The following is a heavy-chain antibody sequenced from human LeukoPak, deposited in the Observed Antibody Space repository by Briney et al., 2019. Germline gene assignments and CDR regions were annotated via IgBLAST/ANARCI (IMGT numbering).Heavy chain of an antibody. CDR2: IYHSGST. CDR1: GGSISSSNW. Sequence: PSETLSLTCAVSGGSISSSNWWSWVRPPPGKGLEWIGEIYHSGSTNYNPSLKSRVTVSVDTSKNQFSLRLNSVTAADTAVYYCARVFYHGSGSNFFDYWGQGTLVTVSS. D-gene: IGHD3-10*01. J-gene: IGHJ4*02. V-gene: IGHV4-4*02. CDR3: ARVFYHGSGSNFFDY.